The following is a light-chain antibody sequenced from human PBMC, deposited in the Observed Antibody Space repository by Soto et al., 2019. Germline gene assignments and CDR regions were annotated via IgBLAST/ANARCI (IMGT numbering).Light chain of an antibody. Sequence: QSALTRPASVSGSPGQSITISCTGTSSDIGAYNSVSWYQQRPGNAPKLMIYEVSNRPSGVSNRFSGSKSGNTASLTISMFQAEHVAYHYSTSYAGSVTLVFGGGTKLTVL. V-gene: IGLV2-14*01. CDR2: EVS. J-gene: IGLJ2*01. CDR1: SSDIGAYNS. CDR3: TSYAGSVTLV.